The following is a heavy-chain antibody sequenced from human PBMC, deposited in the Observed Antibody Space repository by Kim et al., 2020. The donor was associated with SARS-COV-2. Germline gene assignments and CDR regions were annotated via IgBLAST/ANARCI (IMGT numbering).Heavy chain of an antibody. Sequence: GGSLRLSCAASGFTFSSYSMNWVRQAPGKGLEWVSSISSSSYIYYADSVTGRCTISRDNAKNSLYLQMNSLRADDTAVYYCASSSRTYTSSNFDYWGQGTLVIVSS. J-gene: IGHJ4*02. CDR2: ISSSSYI. CDR1: GFTFSSYS. V-gene: IGHV3-21*01. D-gene: IGHD6-13*01. CDR3: ASSSRTYTSSNFDY.